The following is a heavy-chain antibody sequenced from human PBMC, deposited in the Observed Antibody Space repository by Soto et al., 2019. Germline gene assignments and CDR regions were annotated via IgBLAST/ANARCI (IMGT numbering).Heavy chain of an antibody. CDR3: AREGGSSWKTYFFNYGMDV. V-gene: IGHV4-61*01. D-gene: IGHD6-13*01. Sequence: ETLSLTCTVSGDSVSSGSYYWSWVRQPPGKGLEWIGNIYYSGRTSYNPSLKSRVTISVDTTKNQFSLKVNSVTAADTAIYFCAREGGSSWKTYFFNYGMDVWGQGTTVTVSS. CDR2: IYYSGRT. J-gene: IGHJ6*02. CDR1: GDSVSSGSYY.